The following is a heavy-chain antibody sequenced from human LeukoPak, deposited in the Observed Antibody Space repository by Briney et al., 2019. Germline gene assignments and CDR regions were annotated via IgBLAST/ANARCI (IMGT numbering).Heavy chain of an antibody. CDR3: VKVGYYNDSSGYYLDYFDY. CDR2: ISSSGSTI. Sequence: QPGESLRLSCAASGFTFSSYEMNWVRQAPGKGLEWVSYISSSGSTIYYADSVKGRFTISRDNSKNTLYLQMNSLGAEDTAVYYCVKVGYYNDSSGYYLDYFDYWGQGTLVTVSS. D-gene: IGHD3-22*01. V-gene: IGHV3-48*03. J-gene: IGHJ4*02. CDR1: GFTFSSYE.